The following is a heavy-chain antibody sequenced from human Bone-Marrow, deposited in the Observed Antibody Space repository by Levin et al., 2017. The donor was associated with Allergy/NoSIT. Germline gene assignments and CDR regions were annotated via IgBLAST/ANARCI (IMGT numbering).Heavy chain of an antibody. Sequence: KSGESLKISCRTSGYTFINYDINWMRQAKGQGLQWIAWMNPSSGNRGYAQTFQGRVSLTMDTSIDTAYMELTDLTFDDTSTYFCARTQWRPSDKWHPTLYYFDSWGPGTLLTVSS. CDR1: GYTFINYD. V-gene: IGHV1-8*01. J-gene: IGHJ4*02. CDR3: ARTQWRPSDKWHPTLYYFDS. D-gene: IGHD5-12*01. CDR2: MNPSSGNR.